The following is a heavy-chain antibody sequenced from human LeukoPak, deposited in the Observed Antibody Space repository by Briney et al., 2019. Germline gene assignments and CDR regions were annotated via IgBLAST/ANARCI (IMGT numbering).Heavy chain of an antibody. CDR3: ARRNPWSGQSFDH. CDR1: GGSISSGGYY. V-gene: IGHV4-31*03. Sequence: SETLSLTCTVSGGSISSGGYYWSWIRQYPGKGLEWIGYIYYRGSTYYNPSLKSRVTISVDTSKKQFSLKLSSVTAADTAVYFRARRNPWSGQSFDHWGQGNLVTVGS. D-gene: IGHD3-3*01. J-gene: IGHJ4*01. CDR2: IYYRGST.